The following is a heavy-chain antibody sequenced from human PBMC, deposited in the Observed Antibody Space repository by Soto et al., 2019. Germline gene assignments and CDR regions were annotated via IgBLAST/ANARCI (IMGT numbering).Heavy chain of an antibody. Sequence: SETLSLTCTVSGVSVSSGSYYWSWIRQPPGKGLDWIGYIYYSGSTNYNPSLKSRVTISVDTSKNQFSLKLSSVTAADTAVYYCATGEFITMVRGVTTIYYYYGMDVWGQGTTVTVSS. J-gene: IGHJ6*02. D-gene: IGHD3-10*01. V-gene: IGHV4-61*01. CDR3: ATGEFITMVRGVTTIYYYYGMDV. CDR2: IYYSGST. CDR1: GVSVSSGSYY.